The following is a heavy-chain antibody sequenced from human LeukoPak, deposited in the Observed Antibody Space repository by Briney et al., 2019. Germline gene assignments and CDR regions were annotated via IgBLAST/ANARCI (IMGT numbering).Heavy chain of an antibody. J-gene: IGHJ4*02. D-gene: IGHD6-13*01. V-gene: IGHV3-30*03. CDR3: ARGPTAAGIIDY. CDR1: GFTFSSYG. Sequence: PGGSLRLSCAASGFTFSSYGMHWVRQAPGKGLEWVAVISYDGSNKYYADSVKGRFTISRDNSKNTLYLQMNSLRAEDTAVYYCARGPTAAGIIDYWGQGTLVTVSS. CDR2: ISYDGSNK.